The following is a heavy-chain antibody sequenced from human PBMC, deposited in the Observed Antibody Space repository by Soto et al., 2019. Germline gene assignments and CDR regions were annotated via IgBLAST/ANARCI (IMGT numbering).Heavy chain of an antibody. J-gene: IGHJ6*02. V-gene: IGHV4-34*01. CDR2: INHSGST. D-gene: IGHD2-21*02. CDR3: ARVGGVTAAFRYYYYYGMDV. Sequence: SETLSLTCAVYGGSFSGYYWSWIRQPPGKGLEWIGEINHSGSTNYNPSLKSRVTISVDTSKNQFSLKLSSVTAADTAVYYCARVGGVTAAFRYYYYYGMDVWGQGTTVTVSS. CDR1: GGSFSGYY.